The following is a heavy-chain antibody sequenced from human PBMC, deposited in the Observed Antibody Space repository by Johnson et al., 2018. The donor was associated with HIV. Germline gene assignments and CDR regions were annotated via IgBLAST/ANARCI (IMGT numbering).Heavy chain of an antibody. V-gene: IGHV3-7*03. D-gene: IGHD2-8*02. Sequence: VQVLESGGGVVRPGGSLRLSCATSGFTFDDYGMSWVRQAPGKGLEWVGNINHDGSEKYYVDSVKGRFTISRDNAKNSLYLQMNSLRAEATAVYYCARALVVYARDAFVFWGQGTMVTVSS. J-gene: IGHJ3*01. CDR3: ARALVVYARDAFVF. CDR1: GFTFDDYG. CDR2: INHDGSEK.